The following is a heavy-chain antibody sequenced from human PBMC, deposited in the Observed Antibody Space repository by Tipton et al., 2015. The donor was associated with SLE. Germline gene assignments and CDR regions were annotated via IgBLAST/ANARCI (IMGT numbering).Heavy chain of an antibody. CDR1: GFTFSSYG. J-gene: IGHJ6*03. Sequence: SLRLSCAASGFTFSSYGMHWVRQAPGKGLEWVSGISWNSGSLGYADSVKGRFTISRDNAKNSLYLQMNSLRAEDTALYYCARGVYYDFWSGSYYYYYMDVWGKGTTVTVSS. CDR3: ARGVYYDFWSGSYYYYYMDV. CDR2: ISWNSGSL. D-gene: IGHD3-3*01. V-gene: IGHV3-9*01.